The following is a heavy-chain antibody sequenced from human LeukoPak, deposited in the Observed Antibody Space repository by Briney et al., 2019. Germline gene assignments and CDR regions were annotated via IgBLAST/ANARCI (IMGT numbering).Heavy chain of an antibody. J-gene: IGHJ5*02. Sequence: PSETLSLTCTVSGGSISSGGYYWSWIRQHPGKGLEWIGYIYYSGSTYYNPSLKSRVTISVDTSKNQFSLKLSSVTAAVTAVYYCARDPGGILTGYYNWFDPWGQGTLVTVSS. CDR2: IYYSGST. CDR3: ARDPGGILTGYYNWFDP. D-gene: IGHD3-9*01. V-gene: IGHV4-31*03. CDR1: GGSISSGGYY.